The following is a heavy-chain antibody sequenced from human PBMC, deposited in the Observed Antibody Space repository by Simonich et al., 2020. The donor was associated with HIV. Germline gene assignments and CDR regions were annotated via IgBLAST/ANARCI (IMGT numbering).Heavy chain of an antibody. CDR3: ARRDRELILYFDY. D-gene: IGHD3-3*01. J-gene: IGHJ4*02. Sequence: QVQLQQWGAGLLKPSETLSLTCAVNGGSRSVYYWRWISQLPGKGLEWSGEINHSGITNYKSSLNSRATISVDKSKNQFSLKLSSVTAADTAIYYCARRDRELILYFDYWGQGNLVTVSS. CDR2: INHSGIT. CDR1: GGSRSVYY. V-gene: IGHV4-34*01.